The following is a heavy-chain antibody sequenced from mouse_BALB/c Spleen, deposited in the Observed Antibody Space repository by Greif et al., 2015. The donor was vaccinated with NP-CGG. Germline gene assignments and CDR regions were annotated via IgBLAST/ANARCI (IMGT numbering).Heavy chain of an antibody. CDR3: ARSGYGNPFDY. CDR2: ISSGSSTI. Sequence: EVKLVESGGGLVQPGGSRKLSCAASGFTFGSFGMHWVRQAPEKGLEWVAYISSGSSTIYYADTEKGRFTISRDNPKNTLFLQMTSLRSEDTAMYYCARSGYGNPFDYWGQGTTLTVSS. D-gene: IGHD2-10*02. V-gene: IGHV5-17*02. J-gene: IGHJ2*01. CDR1: GFTFGSFG.